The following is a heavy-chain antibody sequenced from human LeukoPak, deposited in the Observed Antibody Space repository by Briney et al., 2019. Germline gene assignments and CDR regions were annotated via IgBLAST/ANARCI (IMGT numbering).Heavy chain of an antibody. V-gene: IGHV3-21*01. J-gene: IGHJ3*02. D-gene: IGHD3-22*01. CDR2: ISSSSSYI. Sequence: GGSLRLSCAASGFTFSSYSMNWVRQAPGKGLEWVSSISSSSSYIYYADSVKGRFTISRDNAKNSLYLQMNSLRAEDTAVYYCAREIPATYYYDSSGVGLDIWGQGTMVTVSS. CDR1: GFTFSSYS. CDR3: AREIPATYYYDSSGVGLDI.